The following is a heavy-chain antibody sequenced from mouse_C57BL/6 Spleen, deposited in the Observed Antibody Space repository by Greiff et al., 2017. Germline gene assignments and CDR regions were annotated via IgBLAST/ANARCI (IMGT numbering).Heavy chain of an antibody. Sequence: VQLQQSGPELVKPGASVKISCKASGYTFTDYYMNWVKQSHGKSLEWIGDINPNNGGTSYNQKFKGKATLTVDKSSSTAYMELRSLTSEDSAVYYCASGGLGRGPFDYWGQGTTLTVSS. CDR3: ASGGLGRGPFDY. CDR1: GYTFTDYY. CDR2: INPNNGGT. D-gene: IGHD4-1*01. J-gene: IGHJ2*01. V-gene: IGHV1-26*01.